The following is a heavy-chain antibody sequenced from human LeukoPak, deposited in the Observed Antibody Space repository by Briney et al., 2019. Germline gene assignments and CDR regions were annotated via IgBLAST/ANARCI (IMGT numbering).Heavy chain of an antibody. Sequence: GGSLRLSCAASGFTFSSYGMHRVRQAPGKGLEWVAFIRDDGSNKHYVDSVKGRFTISRDNSKNTLYLQMNSLRAEDTAVYYCASDDYWGQGTLVAVSS. CDR1: GFTFSSYG. V-gene: IGHV3-30*02. CDR3: ASDDY. J-gene: IGHJ4*02. CDR2: IRDDGSNK. D-gene: IGHD2-21*02.